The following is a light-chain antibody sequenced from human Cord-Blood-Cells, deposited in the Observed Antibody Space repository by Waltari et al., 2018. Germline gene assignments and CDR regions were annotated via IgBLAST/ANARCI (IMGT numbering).Light chain of an antibody. CDR3: QQYDNLPYT. V-gene: IGKV1-33*01. Sequence: DIQMTQSPSFLSASVGDRVTITCQASQVISNYLNWYQQKPGKAPKLLIYDASNLETGVPSRFSGSGSGTDFTFTISSLQPEDIATYYCQQYDNLPYTFGQGTKLEIK. CDR1: QVISNY. CDR2: DAS. J-gene: IGKJ2*01.